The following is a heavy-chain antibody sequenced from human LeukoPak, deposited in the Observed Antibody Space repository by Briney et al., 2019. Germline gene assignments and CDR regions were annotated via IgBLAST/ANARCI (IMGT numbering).Heavy chain of an antibody. CDR1: GFTFSSYE. V-gene: IGHV3-48*03. J-gene: IGHJ4*02. CDR2: ISRSAITI. Sequence: GGSLRLSCAASGFTFSSYEMNWVRQAPGKGLEWVSSISRSAITIYYADSVKGRFTISRDNAKNSLYLQVNSLRAEDTAVYYCARVGVLSSSWLLYWGQGTLVTASS. D-gene: IGHD6-13*01. CDR3: ARVGVLSSSWLLY.